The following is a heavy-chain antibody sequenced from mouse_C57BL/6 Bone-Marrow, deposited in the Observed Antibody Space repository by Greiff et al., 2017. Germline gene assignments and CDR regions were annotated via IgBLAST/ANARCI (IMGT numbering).Heavy chain of an antibody. V-gene: IGHV1-9*01. CDR1: GYTFTGYW. D-gene: IGHD1-1*01. J-gene: IGHJ2*01. CDR3: ARGPIYYYGSSYSRDYFDY. Sequence: VQLQESGAELMKPGASVKLSCKATGYTFTGYWIEWVKQRPGHGLEWIGEILPGSGSTTYNQKFKGKATFTADTSSNTAYMQLSSLTTEDSAIYYWARGPIYYYGSSYSRDYFDYWGQGTTLTVSS. CDR2: ILPGSGST.